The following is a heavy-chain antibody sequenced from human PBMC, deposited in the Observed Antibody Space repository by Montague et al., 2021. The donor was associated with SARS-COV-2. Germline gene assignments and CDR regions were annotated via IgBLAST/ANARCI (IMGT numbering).Heavy chain of an antibody. V-gene: IGHV4-34*12. Sequence: SETLSLTCGVYGGSFSGYFWTWIRQPPGKGLEWIGEIIDGGSVTYNPSLKSRLTMSVDTSKKQFSLNLTSVAAADMAVYYCARTSKMDDYVWGSYRFTAFDTWGQGTMVIVSS. J-gene: IGHJ3*02. CDR2: IIDGGSV. D-gene: IGHD3-16*02. CDR1: GGSFSGYF. CDR3: ARTSKMDDYVWGSYRFTAFDT.